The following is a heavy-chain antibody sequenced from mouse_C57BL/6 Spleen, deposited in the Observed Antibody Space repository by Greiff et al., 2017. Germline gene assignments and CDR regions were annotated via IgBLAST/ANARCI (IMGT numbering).Heavy chain of an antibody. CDR3: AREGYAMDY. CDR1: GYTFTSYW. Sequence: VQLQQSGAELVRPGSSVKLSCKASGYTFTSYWMHWVKQRPIQGLEWIGNIDPSDSDTHYNQKFKDKATLTVDKSSSTAYMQLSSLTSEDSAVYYCAREGYAMDYWGQGTSVTVSS. V-gene: IGHV1-52*01. CDR2: IDPSDSDT. J-gene: IGHJ4*01.